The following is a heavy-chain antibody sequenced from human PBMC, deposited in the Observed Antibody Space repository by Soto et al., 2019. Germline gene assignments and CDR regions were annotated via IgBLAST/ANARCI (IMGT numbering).Heavy chain of an antibody. CDR2: ISAYNGNT. Sequence: QVQLVQSGAEVKKPGASVKVSCKASGYTFTSYGISWVRQAPGQGLEWMGWISAYNGNTNYAQKLQGRVTMTTDTTTSTAYMELRSLRSDDTAVYYCARDLSSCWYNGWFDPWGQGTLVTVSS. CDR3: ARDLSSCWYNGWFDP. J-gene: IGHJ5*02. D-gene: IGHD6-19*01. V-gene: IGHV1-18*01. CDR1: GYTFTSYG.